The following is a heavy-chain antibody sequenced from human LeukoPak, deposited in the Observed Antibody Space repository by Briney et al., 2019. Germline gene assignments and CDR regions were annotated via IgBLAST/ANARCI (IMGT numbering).Heavy chain of an antibody. CDR3: ASYDFWSADAFDI. J-gene: IGHJ3*02. CDR2: INAGNGNT. V-gene: IGHV1-3*01. CDR1: GYTFTSYG. Sequence: ASVKVSCKASGYTFTSYGISWVRQAPGQRLEWMGWINAGNGNTKYLQKFQGRVTITRDTSASTAYMELSSLRSEDTAVYFCASYDFWSADAFDIWGQGTMVTVSS. D-gene: IGHD3-3*01.